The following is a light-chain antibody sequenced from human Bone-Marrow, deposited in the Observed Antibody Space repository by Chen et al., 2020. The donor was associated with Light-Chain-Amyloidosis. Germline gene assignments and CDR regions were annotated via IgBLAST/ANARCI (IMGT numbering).Light chain of an antibody. V-gene: IGLV3-21*02. CDR1: NIGSTS. J-gene: IGLJ3*02. Sequence: SYVLTQPSLVSVAPGQTATIACGGNNIGSTSVHWYQQTPGQAPLLVVYDDSDRPSGIPERLSDSNSGNTATLTISRVEAGDEADYYCQVWDRSSDRPVFGGGTKLTVL. CDR2: DDS. CDR3: QVWDRSSDRPV.